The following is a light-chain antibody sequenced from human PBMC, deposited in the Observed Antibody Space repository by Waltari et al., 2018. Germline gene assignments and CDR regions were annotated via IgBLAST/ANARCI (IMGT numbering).Light chain of an antibody. V-gene: IGKV3-15*01. J-gene: IGKJ4*01. CDR2: GAS. CDR3: QQYNDWPPLT. CDR1: QSVSSF. Sequence: EVVMTQSPATLSVSPGERATLSCRASQSVSSFLAWYQQKPGQAPRLLIYGASTRATGITARFSGSGSGTEFTLTISSLQSEDFAVYYCQQYNDWPPLTFGGGTKVEIK.